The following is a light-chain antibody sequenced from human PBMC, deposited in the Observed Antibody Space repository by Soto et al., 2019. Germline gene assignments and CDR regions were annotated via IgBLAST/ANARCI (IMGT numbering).Light chain of an antibody. V-gene: IGKV1-39*01. J-gene: IGKJ4*01. Sequence: DIHMTQSPSSLSASVGDRVTITCRASQNIKKFLNWYQQRPGKAPSALIHATSTLQNGVSSRFSGSGSDTEFTLHITSLQHADVATYFCQPSYSSPLTFGGGTKV. CDR1: QNIKKF. CDR2: ATS. CDR3: QPSYSSPLT.